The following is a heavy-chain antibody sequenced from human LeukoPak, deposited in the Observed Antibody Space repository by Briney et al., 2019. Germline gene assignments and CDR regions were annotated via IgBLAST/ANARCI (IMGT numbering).Heavy chain of an antibody. V-gene: IGHV3-21*01. CDR1: GFTFSSYS. D-gene: IGHD3-10*01. CDR2: ISSSSSYI. CDR3: ARSSSGSYYNGFDY. J-gene: IGHJ4*02. Sequence: PGGSLRLSCAASGFTFSSYSMNWVRRAPGKGLEWVSSISSSSSYIYYADSVKGRFTISRDNAKNSLYLQMNSLRAEDTAVYYCARSSSGSYYNGFDYWGQGTLVTVSS.